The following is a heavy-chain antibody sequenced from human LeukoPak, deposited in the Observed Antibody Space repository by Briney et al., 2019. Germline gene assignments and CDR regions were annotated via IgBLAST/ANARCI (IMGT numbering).Heavy chain of an antibody. Sequence: GGSLRLSCSASGFTFSSYTMHWVRQAPGKGLEYVSGIATNGGSTYYAGSVKGRFTISRDNSKNTLFLQMNSLRAEDTTVYYCAKTSGFQKGAFDIWGQGTMVTVSS. CDR3: AKTSGFQKGAFDI. V-gene: IGHV3-64*04. CDR2: IATNGGST. D-gene: IGHD6-19*01. CDR1: GFTFSSYT. J-gene: IGHJ3*02.